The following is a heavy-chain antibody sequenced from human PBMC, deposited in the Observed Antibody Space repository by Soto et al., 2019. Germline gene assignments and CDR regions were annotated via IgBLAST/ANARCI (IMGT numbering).Heavy chain of an antibody. D-gene: IGHD2-15*01. CDR1: GFTVSSNY. CDR3: ARDPLLETGGNPYFDD. J-gene: IGHJ4*02. V-gene: IGHV3-66*01. Sequence: EVQLVESGGGLVQPGGSLRLSCAASGFTVSSNYMSWVRQAPGKGLEWVSVIYSGGSTYYADSVKGRFTISSDNSKNTLYLQMNSLRGEDTAVYYCARDPLLETGGNPYFDDRGQGTLVTVSS. CDR2: IYSGGST.